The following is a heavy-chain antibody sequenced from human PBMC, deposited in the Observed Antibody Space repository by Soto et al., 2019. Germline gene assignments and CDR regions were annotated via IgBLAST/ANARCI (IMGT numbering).Heavy chain of an antibody. D-gene: IGHD3-3*01. CDR2: VYSSGGT. V-gene: IGHV4-4*07. CDR3: ERGQRFSDWFDP. J-gene: IGHJ5*02. Sequence: SETLSLTCTVSGGSMSSYYWTWIRQPAGKGLEWIGRVYSSGGTHYNPSLKSRVTISLDTSKNQFSLRLLSVTDADTAVYYCERGQRFSDWFDPWGQGTLVTVSS. CDR1: GGSMSSYY.